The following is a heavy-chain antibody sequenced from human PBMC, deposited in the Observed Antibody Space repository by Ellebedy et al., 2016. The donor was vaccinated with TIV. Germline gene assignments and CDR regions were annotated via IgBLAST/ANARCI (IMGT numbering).Heavy chain of an antibody. CDR3: TRSEMILVGNGMDV. V-gene: IGHV3-30-3*01. CDR1: GFTFSSYA. D-gene: IGHD3-22*01. Sequence: GESLKISCAASGFTFSSYAMHWVRQSPGKGLEWVAVISYYGSNKHSADSVKGRFTISRDNSKKTLYLQMNSLRVDDTAVYYCTRSEMILVGNGMDVWGQGTTVTVSS. J-gene: IGHJ6*02. CDR2: ISYYGSNK.